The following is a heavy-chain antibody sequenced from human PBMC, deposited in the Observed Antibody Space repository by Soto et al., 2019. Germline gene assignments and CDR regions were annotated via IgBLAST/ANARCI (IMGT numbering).Heavy chain of an antibody. J-gene: IGHJ4*02. D-gene: IGHD4-17*01. CDR3: AKHRGRLTTPCHFYY. CDR1: GFTFSGYA. CDR2: IHGGGNSA. V-gene: IGHV3-23*01. Sequence: EVQLLESGGDLVQPGRSLRLSSAASGFTFSGYAMSWVRQAPGKGLEWVSVIHGGGNSAYYADSVKGRFTISRDNYKNTLYLKMRSLRREDTAVYYCAKHRGRLTTPCHFYYWGQGTLVTVSS.